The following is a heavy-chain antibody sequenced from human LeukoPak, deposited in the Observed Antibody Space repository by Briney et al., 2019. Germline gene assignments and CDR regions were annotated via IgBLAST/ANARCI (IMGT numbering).Heavy chain of an antibody. V-gene: IGHV3-23*01. D-gene: IGHD2-2*01. J-gene: IGHJ4*02. CDR2: ISGSGGST. CDR1: GFTFSSYA. Sequence: GGSLRLSCAASGFTFSSYAMSWVRQAPGKGLEWVSAISGSGGSTYYADSVKGRFTISRDNSKNMLYLQMNSLRAEDTAVYYCAKTVVPASPVPGVSYWGQGTLVTVSS. CDR3: AKTVVPASPVPGVSY.